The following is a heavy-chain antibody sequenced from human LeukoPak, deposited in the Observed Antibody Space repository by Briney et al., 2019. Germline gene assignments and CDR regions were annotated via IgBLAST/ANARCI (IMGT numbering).Heavy chain of an antibody. CDR1: GFTLSSYG. CDR3: AKDSYYYDSSGYFDY. D-gene: IGHD3-22*01. V-gene: IGHV3-30*18. CDR2: ISYDGSNK. Sequence: GGSLILSCAASGFTLSSYGMHWVRQAPGKGLEWVAVISYDGSNKYYADSVKGRFTISRDNSKNTLYLQMNSLRAEDTAVYYCAKDSYYYDSSGYFDYWGQGTLVTVSS. J-gene: IGHJ4*02.